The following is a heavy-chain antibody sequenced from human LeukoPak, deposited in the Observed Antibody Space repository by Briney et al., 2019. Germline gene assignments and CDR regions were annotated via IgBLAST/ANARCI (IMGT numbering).Heavy chain of an antibody. D-gene: IGHD6-6*01. J-gene: IGHJ6*04. CDR3: GRDDASTARASGMDV. Sequence: GESLRLSCAASGFTFTTYDMNWVRQAPGKGLEWVSYISRDSAYMYLADSVKGRFTISRDNAKNSLYLQMNSLRGEDTAVYYCGRDDASTARASGMDVWGKGTTVTVSS. CDR2: ISRDSAYM. V-gene: IGHV3-21*01. CDR1: GFTFTTYD.